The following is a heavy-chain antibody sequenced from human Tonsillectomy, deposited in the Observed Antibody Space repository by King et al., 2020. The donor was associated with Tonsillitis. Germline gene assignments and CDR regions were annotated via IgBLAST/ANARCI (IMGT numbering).Heavy chain of an antibody. D-gene: IGHD3-9*01. J-gene: IGHJ4*02. CDR1: GYTFTSYG. CDR2: ISAYNGNT. Sequence: QLVQSGAEVKKPGASVKVSCKASGYTFTSYGISWVRQAPGQGLEWMGWISAYNGNTNYAQKLQGRVAMTTDTSTSTAYMELRSLRSDDTAVYYCARTRGDILTGYLSDFDYWGQGTLVTVSS. CDR3: ARTRGDILTGYLSDFDY. V-gene: IGHV1-18*01.